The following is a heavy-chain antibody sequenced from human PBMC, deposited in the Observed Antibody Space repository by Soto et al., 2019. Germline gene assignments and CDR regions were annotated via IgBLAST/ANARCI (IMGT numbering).Heavy chain of an antibody. V-gene: IGHV1-69*01. CDR3: ARVYYYDSSGPNWYSDL. Sequence: QVQLVQSGAEVKKPGSSVKVSCKASGGTFSSYAISWVRQAPGQGLEWMGGIIPIFGTANYAQKFQGRVTIPADDSTSTAYRELSSLRCEDTAVYYCARVYYYDSSGPNWYSDLGGRGTLVTVSS. D-gene: IGHD3-22*01. J-gene: IGHJ2*01. CDR2: IIPIFGTA. CDR1: GGTFSSYA.